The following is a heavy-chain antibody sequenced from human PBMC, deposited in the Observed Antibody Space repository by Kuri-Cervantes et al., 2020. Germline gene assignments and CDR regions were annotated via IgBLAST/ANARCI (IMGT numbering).Heavy chain of an antibody. J-gene: IGHJ6*03. CDR2: INHSGNT. CDR1: GGSFRGYY. CDR3: AREGSYGFHYYYYYMDV. D-gene: IGHD5-18*01. Sequence: SQTLSLTCAVYGGSFRGYYWSWIRQPPGKGLEWMGEINHSGNTNYNPSLKSRVTISVDTSKNQFSLKLSSATAADTAVYYCAREGSYGFHYYYYYMDVWGKGTTVTVSS. V-gene: IGHV4-34*01.